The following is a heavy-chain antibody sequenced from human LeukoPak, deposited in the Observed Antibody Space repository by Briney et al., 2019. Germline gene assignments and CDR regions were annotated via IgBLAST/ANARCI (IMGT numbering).Heavy chain of an antibody. CDR2: IKEDGSEQ. CDR3: ARDSFETGIDY. D-gene: IGHD1-14*01. Sequence: GGSLRLSCAASGFIFRNYWMSWVRQAPRKGLEWVANIKEDGSEQYYVDSLRGRFTISRDNAENSLFLQMNSLRAEDTAIYYCARDSFETGIDYWGRGTLVTVSS. J-gene: IGHJ4*02. CDR1: GFIFRNYW. V-gene: IGHV3-7*01.